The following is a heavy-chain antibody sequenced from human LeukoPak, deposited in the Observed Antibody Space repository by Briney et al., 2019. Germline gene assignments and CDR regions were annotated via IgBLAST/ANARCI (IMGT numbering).Heavy chain of an antibody. CDR2: INHSGST. CDR1: GGSFSGYY. J-gene: IGHJ5*02. Sequence: TSETLSLTCAVYGGSFSGYYWSWIRQPPGKGLEWIGEINHSGSTNYNPSLKSRVTISVDTSKNQFSLKLSSVTAADTAVYYCARVDCSGGSCYSAANWFDPWGQGTLVTVSS. V-gene: IGHV4-34*01. D-gene: IGHD2-15*01. CDR3: ARVDCSGGSCYSAANWFDP.